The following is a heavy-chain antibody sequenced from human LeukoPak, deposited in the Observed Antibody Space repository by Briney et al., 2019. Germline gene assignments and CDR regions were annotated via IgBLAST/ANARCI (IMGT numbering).Heavy chain of an antibody. CDR1: GFTFGLYT. J-gene: IGHJ6*03. Sequence: PGGSLRLSCDASGFTFGLYTITWVRQAPGKGLEWVSSITSTGAYINYADSVKGRFTISGDNAKNSLYLQMDSLRAEDTAVYYCARVATGATTSNYFYYYMDVWGRGTTVTVSS. V-gene: IGHV3-21*01. CDR3: ARVATGATTSNYFYYYMDV. D-gene: IGHD1-26*01. CDR2: ITSTGAYI.